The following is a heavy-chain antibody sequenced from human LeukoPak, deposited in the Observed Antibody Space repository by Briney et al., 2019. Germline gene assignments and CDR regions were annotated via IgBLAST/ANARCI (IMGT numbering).Heavy chain of an antibody. CDR1: GFTFNNYG. CDR2: IRYDGSNK. CDR3: AKPMVRGVGPILDY. V-gene: IGHV3-30*02. D-gene: IGHD3-10*01. Sequence: GGSLRLSCAASGFTFNNYGMHWVRQAPGKGLEWVAFIRYDGSNKYYADSVKGRFTISRDNSKNTLYLQMNSLRAEDTAVYYCAKPMVRGVGPILDYWGQGTLVTVSS. J-gene: IGHJ4*02.